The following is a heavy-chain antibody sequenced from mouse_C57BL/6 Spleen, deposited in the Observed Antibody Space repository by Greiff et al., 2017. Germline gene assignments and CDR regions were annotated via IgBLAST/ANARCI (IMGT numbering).Heavy chain of an antibody. D-gene: IGHD2-4*01. CDR1: GFSITSDCY. V-gene: IGHV3-3*01. Sequence: EVKLQESGPSLVRPSQTLSLTCTVTGFSITSDCYWIWIRQFPGNKLEYIGYTFYSGITYYNPPLESRTSLTRDTSKNQFSLKLSSVTTEDAATYYCASYDYLYAMDYWGQGTSVTVSS. CDR3: ASYDYLYAMDY. CDR2: TFYSGIT. J-gene: IGHJ4*01.